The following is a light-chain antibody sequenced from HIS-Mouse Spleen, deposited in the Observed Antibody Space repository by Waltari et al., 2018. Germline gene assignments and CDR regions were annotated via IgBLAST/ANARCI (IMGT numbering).Light chain of an antibody. J-gene: IGLJ2*01. Sequence: QSALTQPASVSGSPGQSITISCTGTSSDVGSYNLVSWYQQHPGKDPKHMKYEGSKGPAGVSNRFSGSTSGNTASLTISGLQDEDEADYYCCSYAGSSPYVVFGGGTKLTVL. CDR3: CSYAGSSPYVV. V-gene: IGLV2-23*01. CDR2: EGS. CDR1: SSDVGSYNL.